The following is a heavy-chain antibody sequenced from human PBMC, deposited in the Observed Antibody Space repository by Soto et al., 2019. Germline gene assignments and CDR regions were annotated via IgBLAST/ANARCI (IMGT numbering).Heavy chain of an antibody. Sequence: QVQLQESGPGLVKPSETLSLTCTVSGGDISTYYWTWIRQPAGKGLEWIGRIYSSGSTKYHPSLKSRVTMSLDTSKNQFSLRLGSVTAADTAVYYCARGQRFSDWFDPWGQGTLVTVSS. CDR2: IYSSGST. J-gene: IGHJ5*02. CDR1: GGDISTYY. V-gene: IGHV4-4*07. CDR3: ARGQRFSDWFDP. D-gene: IGHD3-3*01.